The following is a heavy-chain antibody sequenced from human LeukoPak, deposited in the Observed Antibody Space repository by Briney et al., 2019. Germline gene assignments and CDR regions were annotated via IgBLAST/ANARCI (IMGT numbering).Heavy chain of an antibody. CDR2: IYPGDSDT. V-gene: IGHV5-51*01. CDR3: ARLAAAGTRFYDY. Sequence: GESLKISCKGSGYNFNMYWIGWVRQMPGKGLGWMGIIYPGDSDTRYSPSFQGQVTISADKSISTAYLQWSSLKASDTAMYYCARLAAAGTRFYDYWGQGTLVTVSS. D-gene: IGHD6-13*01. J-gene: IGHJ4*02. CDR1: GYNFNMYW.